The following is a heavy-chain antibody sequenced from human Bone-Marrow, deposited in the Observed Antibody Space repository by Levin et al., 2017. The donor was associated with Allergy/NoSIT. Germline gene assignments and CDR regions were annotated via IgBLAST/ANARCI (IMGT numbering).Heavy chain of an antibody. D-gene: IGHD7-27*01. CDR1: GFTFSTYT. CDR3: ARATPGDWYFDL. CDR2: LSSDSSYT. J-gene: IGHJ2*01. V-gene: IGHV3-21*01. Sequence: GESLKISCAASGFTFSTYTLNWFRQAPGKGLEWVSSLSSDSSYTYYADSLRGRFAISRDNARKSLFLHMSSLTVDDTAVYFCARATPGDWYFDLWGRGTLVTVSS.